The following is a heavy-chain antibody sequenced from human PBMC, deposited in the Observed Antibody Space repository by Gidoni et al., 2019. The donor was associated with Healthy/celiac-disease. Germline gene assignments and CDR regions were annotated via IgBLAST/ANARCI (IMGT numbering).Heavy chain of an antibody. CDR3: AKPYDSRGPFDY. Sequence: EVQLLESGGGLVQPGGSLRLSCAASGFTFSSYDMSWVRQAPGKGLEWVSAISGSCVSTYYAASVKGRFTISRDNSKHTLYLQMNSLRAEDTAVYYCAKPYDSRGPFDYWGQGTLVTVSS. D-gene: IGHD3-22*01. CDR1: GFTFSSYD. CDR2: ISGSCVST. V-gene: IGHV3-23*01. J-gene: IGHJ4*02.